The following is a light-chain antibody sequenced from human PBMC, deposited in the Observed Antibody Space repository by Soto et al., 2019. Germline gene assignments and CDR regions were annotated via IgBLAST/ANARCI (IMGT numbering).Light chain of an antibody. CDR2: ATS. J-gene: IGKJ2*01. CDR3: QQSDSIPYT. Sequence: DLQMTQSPSSLSASVGDRVTITCRASQSISTYLNWYQQRPGKAPKLLIYATSSFQSGVPSRFRGSGSGTDFALTISSLQPEDFATYYCQQSDSIPYTFGQGTKLDI. CDR1: QSISTY. V-gene: IGKV1-39*01.